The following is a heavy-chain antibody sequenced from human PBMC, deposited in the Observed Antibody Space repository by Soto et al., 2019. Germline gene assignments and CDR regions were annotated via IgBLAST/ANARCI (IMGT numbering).Heavy chain of an antibody. CDR3: ARDLNLIDIVATAQFDY. CDR2: ISAYNGNT. Sequence: ASVKVSCKASGYTFTSYGISWVRQAPGQGLEWMGWISAYNGNTNYAQKLQGRVTMTTDTSTSTAYMELRSLRSDDTAVYYCARDLNLIDIVATAQFDYWGQGTLVTVSS. J-gene: IGHJ4*02. D-gene: IGHD5-12*01. V-gene: IGHV1-18*01. CDR1: GYTFTSYG.